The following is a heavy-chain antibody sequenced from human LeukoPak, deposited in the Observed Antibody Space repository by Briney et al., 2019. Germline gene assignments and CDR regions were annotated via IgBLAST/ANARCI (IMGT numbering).Heavy chain of an antibody. CDR2: IRYDGSNK. D-gene: IGHD3-22*01. V-gene: IGHV3-30*02. Sequence: PGGSLRLSCAASGFTFSSYGMHWVRQAPGKGLEWVAFIRYDGSNKYYADSVKGRFTISRDNSKNTLYLQMNSLRAEDTAVYYCARGSEYYYDSSGYVDYWGQGTLVTVSS. CDR3: ARGSEYYYDSSGYVDY. CDR1: GFTFSSYG. J-gene: IGHJ4*02.